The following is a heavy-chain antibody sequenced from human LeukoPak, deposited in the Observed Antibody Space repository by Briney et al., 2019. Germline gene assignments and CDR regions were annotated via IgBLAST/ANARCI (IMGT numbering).Heavy chain of an antibody. CDR2: IKHNGSGI. D-gene: IGHD6-13*01. CDR1: GFPFSNYW. Sequence: PGGSLRLSCVASGFPFSNYWMSWVRQAPGKGLEWVANIKHNGSGIYYADSVKGRFTISKDNAKNSLYLQMDSLRVEDTAVYFCARDNAVPAAGQDFWGQGTLVTVSS. J-gene: IGHJ4*02. CDR3: ARDNAVPAAGQDF. V-gene: IGHV3-7*01.